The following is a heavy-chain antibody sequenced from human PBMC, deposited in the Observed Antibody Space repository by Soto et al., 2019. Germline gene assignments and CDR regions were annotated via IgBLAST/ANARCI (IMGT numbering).Heavy chain of an antibody. Sequence: QVQLQESGPGLVKPSQTLSLTCTVSGGSISSGGYYWSWIRQHPGKGLEWIGYIYYSGGTDYNPSLRRRVTISLHTSKNQFSLKLSSVTAADTAVYYCASRYCISTGCYLWGMDVWGQGTTVTVSS. D-gene: IGHD2-2*01. CDR1: GGSISSGGYY. CDR2: IYYSGGT. V-gene: IGHV4-31*03. J-gene: IGHJ6*02. CDR3: ASRYCISTGCYLWGMDV.